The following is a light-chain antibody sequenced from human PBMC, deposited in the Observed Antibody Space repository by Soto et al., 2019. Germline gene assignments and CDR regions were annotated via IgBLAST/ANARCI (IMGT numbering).Light chain of an antibody. J-gene: IGKJ5*01. V-gene: IGKV3-20*01. CDR3: HHYGGSFT. CDR1: ESVSSVY. Sequence: EIVLTQSPGTLSLSPGERATLSCRASESVSSVYLAWYQHKPGQAPRLLIFGASSRATAIPDRFSGSGSGTDFTLTISRLEPEDFAVYYCHHYGGSFTCGQGTRLEIK. CDR2: GAS.